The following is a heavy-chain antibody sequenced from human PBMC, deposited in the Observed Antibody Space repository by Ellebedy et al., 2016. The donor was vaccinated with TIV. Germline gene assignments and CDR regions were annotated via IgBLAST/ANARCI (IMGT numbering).Heavy chain of an antibody. D-gene: IGHD2-2*01. CDR3: ARVEGYCSSTSCYAGYYYGMDV. J-gene: IGHJ6*02. V-gene: IGHV3-74*01. Sequence: PGGSLRLSCAASGFTFSSYWMHWVRQAPGKGLVWVSRINSDGSSTSYADSVKGRFTISRDNAKNTLYLQMNSLRAEDTAVYYCARVEGYCSSTSCYAGYYYGMDVWGQGTTVTVSS. CDR2: INSDGSST. CDR1: GFTFSSYW.